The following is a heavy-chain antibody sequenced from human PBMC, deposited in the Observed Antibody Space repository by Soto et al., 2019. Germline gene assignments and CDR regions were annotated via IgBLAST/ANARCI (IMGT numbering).Heavy chain of an antibody. Sequence: PSETLSLTCTVSGGSISSYYWSWIRQPAGKGLEWIGRIYTSGSTNSNPSLKSRVTMSVDTSKNQFSLKLSSVTAADTAVYYCAREEGVMVRGVIIRDWFDPWGQGTLVTVSS. V-gene: IGHV4-4*07. CDR1: GGSISSYY. D-gene: IGHD3-10*01. J-gene: IGHJ5*02. CDR3: AREEGVMVRGVIIRDWFDP. CDR2: IYTSGST.